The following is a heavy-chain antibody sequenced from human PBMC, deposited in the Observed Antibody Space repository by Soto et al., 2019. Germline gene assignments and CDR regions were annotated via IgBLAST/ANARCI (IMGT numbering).Heavy chain of an antibody. J-gene: IGHJ6*02. Sequence: QVQLVESGGGVVQPGRSLRLSCAASGFTFNNYGMHWVRQAPGKGLEWLAVIWNDGSNSSYANSVKGRFTISRDNSKNTLLLQLSSLRAEDTAVYYCARRQIPPPTRGAANARGGMDVWGQGTTVTVSS. V-gene: IGHV3-33*01. D-gene: IGHD6-13*01. CDR1: GFTFNNYG. CDR2: IWNDGSNS. CDR3: ARRQIPPPTRGAANARGGMDV.